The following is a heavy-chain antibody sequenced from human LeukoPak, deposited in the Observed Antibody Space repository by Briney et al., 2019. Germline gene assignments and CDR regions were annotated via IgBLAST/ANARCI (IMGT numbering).Heavy chain of an antibody. Sequence: PSETLSLTCTVSGGSISSYYWSWIRQPPGKGLEWIGYIYYSGSTNYNPSLKSRVTISVDTSKNQFSLKLSSVTAADTAVYYCARLDGFLERRTYYCGMDVWGQGTTGTVSS. CDR3: ARLDGFLERRTYYCGMDV. CDR1: GGSISSYY. CDR2: IYYSGST. V-gene: IGHV4-59*08. J-gene: IGHJ6*02. D-gene: IGHD3-3*01.